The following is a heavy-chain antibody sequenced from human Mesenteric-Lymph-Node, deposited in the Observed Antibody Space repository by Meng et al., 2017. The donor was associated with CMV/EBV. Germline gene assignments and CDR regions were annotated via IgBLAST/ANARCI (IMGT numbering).Heavy chain of an antibody. CDR2: MNPNTGNT. D-gene: IGHD3-16*01. CDR3: ANSRSRGIPDY. CDR1: GYTFTSND. Sequence: ASVKVSCKASGYTFTSNDITWVRQATGQGLEWMGWMNPNTGNTGYAQKFQGRVTMTRNTSISTAYMELSSLRSEDTAVYYCANSRSRGIPDYWGQGTLVTVSS. V-gene: IGHV1-8*01. J-gene: IGHJ4*02.